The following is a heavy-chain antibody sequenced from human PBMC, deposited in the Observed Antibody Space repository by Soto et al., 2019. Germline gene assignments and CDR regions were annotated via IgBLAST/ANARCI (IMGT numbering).Heavy chain of an antibody. CDR3: ARKILGSTSRPNYWYFDV. Sequence: EVQLLESGGGLVQPGGSLRLSCAGSGFTFINYAMNWVRQVPGKGLEWVSSISGGGDDAFFPDSVRGRFTISRDNSKKTVTLQMNSLGVDDTAVYYCARKILGSTSRPNYWYFDVWGRGTLVTVSS. CDR1: GFTFINYA. J-gene: IGHJ2*01. D-gene: IGHD3-16*01. V-gene: IGHV3-23*01. CDR2: ISGGGDDA.